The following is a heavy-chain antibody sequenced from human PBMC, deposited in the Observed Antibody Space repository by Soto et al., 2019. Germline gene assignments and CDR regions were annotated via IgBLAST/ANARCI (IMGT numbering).Heavy chain of an antibody. D-gene: IGHD6-13*01. CDR2: IYYSGST. J-gene: IGHJ4*02. Sequence: SETLSLTCTVSGGSISSSSYYWGWIRQPPGRGLEWIGSIYYSGSTYYNPSLKSRVTISVDTSKNQFSLKLSSVTAADTAVYYCAGTTYSSSWPLFDYWGQGTLVTVSS. V-gene: IGHV4-39*01. CDR1: GGSISSSSYY. CDR3: AGTTYSSSWPLFDY.